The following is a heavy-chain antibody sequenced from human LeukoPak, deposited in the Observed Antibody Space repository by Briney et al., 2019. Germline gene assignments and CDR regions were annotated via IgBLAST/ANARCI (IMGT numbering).Heavy chain of an antibody. CDR3: TTDFGVFRSDFWSGYYRFDY. V-gene: IGHV3-15*01. Sequence: GGSLRLSCAASGFTFSNAWMSWVRQAPGKGLGWVGRIKSKTDGGTTDYAAPVKGRFTISRGDSKNTLYLQMNSLKTEDTAVYYCTTDFGVFRSDFWSGYYRFDYWGQGTLVTVSS. J-gene: IGHJ4*02. D-gene: IGHD3-3*01. CDR2: IKSKTDGGTT. CDR1: GFTFSNAW.